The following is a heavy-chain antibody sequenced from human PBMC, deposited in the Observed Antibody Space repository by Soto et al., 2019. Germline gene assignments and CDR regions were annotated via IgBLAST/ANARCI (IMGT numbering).Heavy chain of an antibody. CDR2: ISYDGSNK. Sequence: GGSLRLSCAASGFTFSSYAMHWVRQAPGKGLEWVAVISYDGSNKYYADSVKGRFTISRDNSKNTLYLQMNSLRAEDTAVYYCARAGGFSSGYANNWFDPWGQGTLVTVSS. D-gene: IGHD3-22*01. V-gene: IGHV3-30-3*01. CDR3: ARAGGFSSGYANNWFDP. CDR1: GFTFSSYA. J-gene: IGHJ5*02.